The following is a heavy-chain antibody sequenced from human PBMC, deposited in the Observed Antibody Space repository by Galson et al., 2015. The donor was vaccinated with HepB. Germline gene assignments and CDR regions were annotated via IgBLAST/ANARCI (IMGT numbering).Heavy chain of an antibody. J-gene: IGHJ6*02. CDR1: GFAFSGYA. CDR2: IWYDGTNK. V-gene: IGHV3-33*07. CDR3: ARVKRGEWYSFYYYGMDV. Sequence: SLRLSCAASGFAFSGYAMYWVRQPPGKGLEWVAIIWYDGTNKYYADSVKGRFTISRDNSKNTLYLQMNSLRAEDTAVYYCARVKRGEWYSFYYYGMDVWGQGTTVTVSS. D-gene: IGHD3-10*01.